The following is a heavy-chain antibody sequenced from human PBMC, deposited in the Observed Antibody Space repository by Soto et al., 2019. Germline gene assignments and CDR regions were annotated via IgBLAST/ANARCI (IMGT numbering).Heavy chain of an antibody. CDR2: ISGYNGNT. CDR1: GYTFTSYG. V-gene: IGHV1-18*01. J-gene: IGHJ6*03. D-gene: IGHD7-27*01. CDR3: ARDSDTGKNRIYYYYMDV. Sequence: QFQLVQSGAEVKKPGASVKVSCKASGYTFTSYGISWVRQAPGQGLEWMGWISGYNGNTKYAQKFQGRVNMTTDTSTSTVYLELRSLRADYTAVYYCARDSDTGKNRIYYYYMDVWGKGTTVTVYS.